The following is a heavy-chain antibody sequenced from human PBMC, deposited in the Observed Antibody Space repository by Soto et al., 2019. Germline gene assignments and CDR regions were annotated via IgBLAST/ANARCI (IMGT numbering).Heavy chain of an antibody. D-gene: IGHD6-19*01. J-gene: IGHJ6*02. CDR3: ASAYIAVAALPWADYYYYGMAV. CDR1: GFTFSSYS. Sequence: GGSLRLSCAASGFTFSSYSMNGARQAPGKGLEGGSSISSSSSYIYYADSVKGRFTISRDNAKNSLYLQMNSLRAEDTAVYDCASAYIAVAALPWADYYYYGMAVWGQGTTVTVSS. CDR2: ISSSSSYI. V-gene: IGHV3-21*01.